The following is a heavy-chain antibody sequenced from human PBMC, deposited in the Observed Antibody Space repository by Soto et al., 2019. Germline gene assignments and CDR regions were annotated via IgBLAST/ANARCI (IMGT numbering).Heavy chain of an antibody. CDR3: ARKDYRRGYYFDY. V-gene: IGHV4-4*02. CDR2: IYHSGST. CDR1: SGSIRSSNW. D-gene: IGHD4-4*01. Sequence: SETLSLTSAVSSGSIRSSNWWSWVRQPPGKGLEWIGEIYHSGSTNYNPSLKSRVTISVDKSKNQFSLKLSSVTAADTAVYYCARKDYRRGYYFDYWGQGTLVTVSS. J-gene: IGHJ4*02.